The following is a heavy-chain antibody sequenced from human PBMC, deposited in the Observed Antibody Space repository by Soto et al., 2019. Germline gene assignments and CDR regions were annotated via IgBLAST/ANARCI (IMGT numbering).Heavy chain of an antibody. D-gene: IGHD4-17*01. CDR2: FDPEDGET. CDR1: GYTLTELS. J-gene: IGHJ4*02. V-gene: IGHV1-24*01. Sequence: GASAKVSCKVSGYTLTELSMHCVRQAPGKGLEWMGGFDPEDGETIYAQKFQGRVTMTEDTSTDTAYLELSSLRSEDTAVYYCATSTDVSVDYFCSDNWGKGNMVNVSS. CDR3: ATSTDVSVDYFCSDN.